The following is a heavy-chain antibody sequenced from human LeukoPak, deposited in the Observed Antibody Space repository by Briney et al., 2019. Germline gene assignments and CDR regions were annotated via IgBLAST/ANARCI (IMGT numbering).Heavy chain of an antibody. D-gene: IGHD3-10*01. V-gene: IGHV3-23*01. CDR3: AKEAVLLWFGEQGWFDP. J-gene: IGHJ5*02. CDR2: ISESGSGT. Sequence: GGSLRLSCAVSGLTFSRYAMSWVRQAPGKGLEWVSAISESGSGTYYADSVKGRFTISRDNSKNTLYLQMNSLRAEDTAVYYCAKEAVLLWFGEQGWFDPWGQGTLVTVSS. CDR1: GLTFSRYA.